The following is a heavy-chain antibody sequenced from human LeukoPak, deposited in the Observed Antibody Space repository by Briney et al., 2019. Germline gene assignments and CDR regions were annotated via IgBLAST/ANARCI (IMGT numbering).Heavy chain of an antibody. J-gene: IGHJ3*02. CDR3: AKVQYLTLDAFDI. V-gene: IGHV1-2*02. CDR2: INPNSGDT. Sequence: GASVKVSCKASGYTFTGYYIYWLRQAPGQGLEWMGWINPNSGDTNYAQKFQGRVALTRDTSITTSYMDLSGLRSDDTAVYYCAKVQYLTLDAFDIWGRGTMVTVSS. D-gene: IGHD2-21*02. CDR1: GYTFTGYY.